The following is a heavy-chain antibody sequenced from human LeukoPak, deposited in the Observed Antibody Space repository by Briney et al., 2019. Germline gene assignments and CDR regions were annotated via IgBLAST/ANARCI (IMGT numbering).Heavy chain of an antibody. Sequence: PGVSLRLSCAASGFTFSSYAMTWVRQAPGKGLEWVSSLSGNGFVTYHADSVEGRFTISRDNSRNTLYLQMNSLRAEDTAIYYCAKGAASTLGFDPWGQGTLVTVSS. CDR1: GFTFSSYA. J-gene: IGHJ5*02. CDR3: AKGAASTLGFDP. CDR2: LSGNGFVT. V-gene: IGHV3-23*01. D-gene: IGHD6-13*01.